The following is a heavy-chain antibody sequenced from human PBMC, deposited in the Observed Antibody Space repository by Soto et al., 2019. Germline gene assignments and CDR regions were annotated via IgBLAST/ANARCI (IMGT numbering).Heavy chain of an antibody. CDR1: GGTFNSYG. Sequence: QDHLAQSGAEVKKPGSSVTVSCKASGGTFNSYGISWVRQAPGQGLDWMGVIIPHYGTANYAQKFQGRVSITADKSMSTAYMDLSSLRSDDTAVYYCARVRVVRGVIPSHFGVWGQGTLVTVSS. V-gene: IGHV1-69*06. CDR2: IIPHYGTA. J-gene: IGHJ4*02. CDR3: ARVRVVRGVIPSHFGV. D-gene: IGHD3-10*01.